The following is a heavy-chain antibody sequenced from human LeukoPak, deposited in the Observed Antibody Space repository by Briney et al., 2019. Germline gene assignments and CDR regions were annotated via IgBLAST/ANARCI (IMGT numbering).Heavy chain of an antibody. J-gene: IGHJ6*02. V-gene: IGHV1-46*01. D-gene: IGHD1-1*01. CDR1: GYTFTSYY. CDR2: INPSGGST. CDR3: AREVPNGGTAYYYGMDV. Sequence: ASVKVSCKASGYTFTSYYMHWVRQAPGQGLEWMGLINPSGGSTSYAQKFQGRVTMTRDTSTSTVYMELSSLRSEDTAVYYCAREVPNGGTAYYYGMDVWGQGTTVTVSS.